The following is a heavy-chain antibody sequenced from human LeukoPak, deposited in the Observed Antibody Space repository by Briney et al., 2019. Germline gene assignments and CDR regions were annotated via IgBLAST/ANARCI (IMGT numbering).Heavy chain of an antibody. V-gene: IGHV4-59*01. CDR3: ARGGYVWGTPFEY. D-gene: IGHD3-16*01. CDR1: GGSISTDH. J-gene: IGHJ4*02. Sequence: PSETLSLTCTVSGGSISTDHWNWIRQPPGKGLEWIGSMYYSGSTNYNPSLKSRVTISVDTSKNQFSLKLSSVTAADTAVYYCARGGYVWGTPFEYWGQGTLVTVSS. CDR2: MYYSGST.